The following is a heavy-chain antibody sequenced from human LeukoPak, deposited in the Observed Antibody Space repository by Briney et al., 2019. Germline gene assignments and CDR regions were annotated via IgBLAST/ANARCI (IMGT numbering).Heavy chain of an antibody. Sequence: SETLSLTCIVSGGSISSYYWSWIRQPPGKGLEWIGYIYYSGSTNYNPSLKSRVTISVDTSKNQFSLKLSSVTAADTAVYYCARFIVATNANFDYWGQGTLVTVSS. CDR3: ARFIVATNANFDY. CDR1: GGSISSYY. J-gene: IGHJ4*02. CDR2: IYYSGST. V-gene: IGHV4-59*01. D-gene: IGHD5-12*01.